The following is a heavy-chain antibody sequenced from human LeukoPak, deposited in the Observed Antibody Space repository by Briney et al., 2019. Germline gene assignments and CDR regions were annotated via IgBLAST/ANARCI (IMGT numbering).Heavy chain of an antibody. CDR1: GFTFSNSV. CDR3: ARDQTIVVVTAPYYGMDV. Sequence: GGSLRLSCAASGFTFSNSVMSWVRQAPGKGLEWVSYISSSSSTIYYADSVKGRFTISRDNAKNSLYLQMNSLRAEDTAVYYCARDQTIVVVTAPYYGMDVWGQGTTVTVSS. D-gene: IGHD2-21*02. J-gene: IGHJ6*02. CDR2: ISSSSSTI. V-gene: IGHV3-48*01.